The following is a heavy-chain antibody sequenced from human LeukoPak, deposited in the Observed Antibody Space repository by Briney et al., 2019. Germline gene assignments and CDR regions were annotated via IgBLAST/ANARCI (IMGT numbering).Heavy chain of an antibody. CDR1: GFTFSSYS. CDR3: ARLRGSGYSYGSDY. D-gene: IGHD5-18*01. CDR2: ISSSSYI. J-gene: IGHJ4*02. V-gene: IGHV3-21*01. Sequence: GGSLRLSCAASGFTFSSYSMNWVRQAPGKGLEWVSSISSSSYIYYADSVKGRFTTSRDNAKNSLYLQMNSLRAEDTAVYYCARLRGSGYSYGSDYWGQGTLVTVSS.